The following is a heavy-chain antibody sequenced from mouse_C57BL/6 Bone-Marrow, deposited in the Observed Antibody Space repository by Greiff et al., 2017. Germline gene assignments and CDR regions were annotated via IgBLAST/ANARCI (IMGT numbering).Heavy chain of an antibody. CDR2: IWRGGST. D-gene: IGHD1-1*01. V-gene: IGHV2-5*01. J-gene: IGHJ4*01. Sequence: QVQLKESGPGLVQPSPSLSITCTVSGFSLTSYGVHWVRQSPGKGLEWLGVIWRGGSTDYNAAFMSRLSITKDNSKSQVFFKMNSLQADDTAIYYCAKNSPDYGSSYNYAMDYWGQGTSVTVSS. CDR1: GFSLTSYG. CDR3: AKNSPDYGSSYNYAMDY.